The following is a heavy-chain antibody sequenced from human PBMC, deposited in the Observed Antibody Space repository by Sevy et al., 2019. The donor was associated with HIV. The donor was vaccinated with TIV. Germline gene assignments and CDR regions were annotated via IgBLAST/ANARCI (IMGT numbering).Heavy chain of an antibody. V-gene: IGHV3-48*02. CDR3: ARALPPYNWNDSTHDC. J-gene: IGHJ4*02. CDR2: ISSSSSTI. CDR1: GFTFSSYS. Sequence: LSLTCAASGFTFSSYSMNWVRQAPGKGLEWVSYISSSSSTIYYADTVKGRFTISRDNAKNSLYLQMNSLRDEDTAEYYCARALPPYNWNDSTHDCWGQGTLVTVSS. D-gene: IGHD1-20*01.